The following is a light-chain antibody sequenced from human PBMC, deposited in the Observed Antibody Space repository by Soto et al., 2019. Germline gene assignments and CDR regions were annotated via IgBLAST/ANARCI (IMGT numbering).Light chain of an antibody. CDR1: SSDVGDYNY. J-gene: IGLJ1*01. CDR2: DVS. CDR3: SSYTSSSTLV. V-gene: IGLV2-14*01. Sequence: QAVVTQPASVSGSPGQSITISCTGTSSDVGDYNYVSWYQQQPGKAPKVMIYDVSNRPSGVSNRFSGSKSGNTASLTISGLQAEDEADYYCSSYTSSSTLVFGTGTKLTVL.